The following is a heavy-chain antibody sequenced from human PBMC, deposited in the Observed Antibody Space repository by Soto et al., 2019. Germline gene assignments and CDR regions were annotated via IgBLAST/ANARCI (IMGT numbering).Heavy chain of an antibody. CDR3: AREGGDGVDY. V-gene: IGHV4-31*03. CDR1: GGSISSVNYY. Sequence: QVQLQESGPGLVKPSQTLSLTCTVSGGSISSVNYYWRWIRQHPGKGLEWIGYIDYSGSTYYNPSLKSRLTILVDTSKNQFSLKVNFVTAADTAVYYCAREGGDGVDYWGQGTLVTVSS. CDR2: IDYSGST. D-gene: IGHD3-16*01. J-gene: IGHJ4*02.